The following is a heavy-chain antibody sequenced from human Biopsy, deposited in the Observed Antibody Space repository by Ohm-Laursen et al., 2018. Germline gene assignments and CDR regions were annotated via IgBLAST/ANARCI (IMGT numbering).Heavy chain of an antibody. CDR2: VYYTGST. D-gene: IGHD3-22*01. J-gene: IGHJ2*01. V-gene: IGHV4-59*01. CDR3: ARDRGYYSDRHVPGFFDL. CDR1: GDSISSYY. Sequence: PSETLSLTCTVSGDSISSYYWSWIRQPPGKGLEWIGYVYYTGSTNYNPSLQSRVTISVDTSKNHFSLKLRSVTPADTAIYYCARDRGYYSDRHVPGFFDLWGRGTLVTVSS.